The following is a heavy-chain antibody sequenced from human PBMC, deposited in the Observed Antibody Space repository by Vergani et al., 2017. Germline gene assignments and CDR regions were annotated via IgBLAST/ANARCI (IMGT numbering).Heavy chain of an antibody. J-gene: IGHJ2*01. V-gene: IGHV4-38-2*01. CDR3: ARSQCDYWYFDL. Sequence: QVRLEESGPGLVKPSETLALTRSVFGNPIGSGFYWAGIRQSPGEGLQWLTSIHNRGKTNHNPSLKSRVSVSLDTSKNRISLNLTPVTATDTAVYYCARSQCDYWYFDLWGPGSLVTVSS. CDR2: IHNRGKT. D-gene: IGHD4-11*01. CDR1: GNPIGSGFY.